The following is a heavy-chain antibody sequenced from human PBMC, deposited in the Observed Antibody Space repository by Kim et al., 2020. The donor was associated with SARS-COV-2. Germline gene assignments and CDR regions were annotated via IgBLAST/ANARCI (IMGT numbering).Heavy chain of an antibody. J-gene: IGHJ5*02. D-gene: IGHD4-17*01. Sequence: SETLSLTCAVSGGSISSSNWWSWVRQPPGKGLEWIGEIYHSGSTNYNPSLKSRVTISVDKSKNQFSLKLSSVTAADTAVYYCARIPATVTTSLVAWFDPWGQGTLVTVSS. V-gene: IGHV4-4*02. CDR1: GGSISSSNW. CDR2: IYHSGST. CDR3: ARIPATVTTSLVAWFDP.